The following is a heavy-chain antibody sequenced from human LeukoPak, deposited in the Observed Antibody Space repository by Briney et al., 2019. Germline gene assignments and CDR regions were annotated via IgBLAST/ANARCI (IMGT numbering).Heavy chain of an antibody. CDR3: ARDPYVWGSYPDY. Sequence: GGSLRLSCAASGFTFSSYAMHWVRQAPGKGLEWVAVISYDGSNKYYADSVKGRFTISRDNSKNTLYLQMNSLRAEDTAVYYCARDPYVWGSYPDYWGQGTLVTVSS. J-gene: IGHJ4*02. D-gene: IGHD3-16*02. CDR2: ISYDGSNK. CDR1: GFTFSSYA. V-gene: IGHV3-30-3*01.